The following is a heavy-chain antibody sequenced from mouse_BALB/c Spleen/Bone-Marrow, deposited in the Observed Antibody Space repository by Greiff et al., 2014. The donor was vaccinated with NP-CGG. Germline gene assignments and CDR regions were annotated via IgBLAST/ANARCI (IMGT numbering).Heavy chain of an antibody. Sequence: QVQLQQPGAELMKPGASVKISCKATGYTFSSYWIEWVKQRPGHGLEWIGEILPGSGSTNYNEKFKGKATFTADISSNTAYKQLSSLTSEDSAVYYCASFYGRFAYWGQGTLVTVSA. CDR1: GYTFSSYW. CDR2: ILPGSGST. D-gene: IGHD1-1*02. V-gene: IGHV1-9*01. J-gene: IGHJ3*01. CDR3: ASFYGRFAY.